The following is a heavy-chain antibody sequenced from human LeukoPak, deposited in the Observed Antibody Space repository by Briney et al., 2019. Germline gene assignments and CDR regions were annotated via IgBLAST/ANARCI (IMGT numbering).Heavy chain of an antibody. CDR3: ARLKENSSGSHAFDI. D-gene: IGHD3-22*01. CDR2: INHSGST. V-gene: IGHV4-39*07. J-gene: IGHJ3*02. Sequence: PSETLSLTCTVSGGSISSSSYYWGWIRQPPGKGLEWIGEINHSGSTNYNPSLKSRVTISVDTSKNQFSLKLSSVTAADTAVYYCARLKENSSGSHAFDIWGQGTMVTVSS. CDR1: GGSISSSSYY.